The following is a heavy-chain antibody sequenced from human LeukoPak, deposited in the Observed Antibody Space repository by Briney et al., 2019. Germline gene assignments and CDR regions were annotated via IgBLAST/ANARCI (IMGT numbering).Heavy chain of an antibody. CDR3: AKELLRYFDWSGDY. Sequence: ASVKVSCKASGYTFTSYGISWVRQAPGQGLEWMGWISAYNGNTNYAQKLQGRVTMTTDASTSTAYMELRSLRSDDTAVYYCAKELLRYFDWSGDYWGQGTLVTVSS. D-gene: IGHD3-9*01. V-gene: IGHV1-18*01. CDR2: ISAYNGNT. J-gene: IGHJ4*02. CDR1: GYTFTSYG.